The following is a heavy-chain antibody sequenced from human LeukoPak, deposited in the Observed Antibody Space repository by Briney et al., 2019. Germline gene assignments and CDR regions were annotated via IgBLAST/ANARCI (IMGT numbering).Heavy chain of an antibody. D-gene: IGHD2-21*01. Sequence: ASVKVSCKASGYTFINYAVNWVRLAPGQGLEWMGCINTNTGNPTYAQGFTGRFVFSLDTSVSTAYLQISSLKAEDTAVYYCARDLFKRLDYWGQGTLVTVSS. CDR2: INTNTGNP. CDR3: ARDLFKRLDY. J-gene: IGHJ4*02. V-gene: IGHV7-4-1*02. CDR1: GYTFINYA.